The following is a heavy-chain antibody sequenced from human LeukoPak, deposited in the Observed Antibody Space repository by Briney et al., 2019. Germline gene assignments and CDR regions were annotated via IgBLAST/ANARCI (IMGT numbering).Heavy chain of an antibody. CDR2: VYYSGST. Sequence: SETLSLTCTVSGGSISSSSYNWGWIRQPPGKGLEWIGSVYYSGSTYYNPSLKSRVTISVDTSKNQFSLKLTSVTGADTAVYYCAGERGEEYSSGWYKTNFFDNWGQGIRVTVSS. CDR1: GGSISSSSYN. J-gene: IGHJ4*02. CDR3: AGERGEEYSSGWYKTNFFDN. D-gene: IGHD6-19*01. V-gene: IGHV4-39*07.